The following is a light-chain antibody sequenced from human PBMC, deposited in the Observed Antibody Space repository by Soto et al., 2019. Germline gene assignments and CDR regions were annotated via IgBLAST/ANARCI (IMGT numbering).Light chain of an antibody. CDR3: QQYHDWPLT. J-gene: IGKJ4*01. Sequence: EIVMTQSPATLSVSPGERATLSCRASQIVSGNLAWYQQKPGQAPRLLIYGASTRATGIPARFTGSGYGTEFTLTISSLQSEDFAVYYCQQYHDWPLTFGGGTKVDIK. CDR1: QIVSGN. V-gene: IGKV3-15*01. CDR2: GAS.